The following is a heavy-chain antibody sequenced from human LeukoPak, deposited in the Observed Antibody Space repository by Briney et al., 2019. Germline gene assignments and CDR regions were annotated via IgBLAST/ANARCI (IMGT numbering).Heavy chain of an antibody. D-gene: IGHD3-3*01. CDR2: ITGSGATT. V-gene: IGHV3-23*01. CDR1: GFTFSGHG. CDR3: AKAPITIFGVVIP. J-gene: IGHJ5*02. Sequence: GGSLRLSCAASGFTFSGHGMNWVRQAPGKVLEWVSGITGSGATTYYADSVKGRFTISRDNSKNTLYLQMNSLRAEDTAVYYCAKAPITIFGVVIPWGQGTLVTVSS.